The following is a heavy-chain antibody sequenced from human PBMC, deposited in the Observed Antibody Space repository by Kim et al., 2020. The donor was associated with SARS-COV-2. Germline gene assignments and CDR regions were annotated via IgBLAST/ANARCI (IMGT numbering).Heavy chain of an antibody. CDR2: IHQSGST. J-gene: IGHJ6*02. Sequence: SETLSLTCAVYGGSFSGHYWSWIRQPPRKGLEWIWEIHQSGSTNYNPSLKSRVTISIDTSKNQFSLKLSSVTAADTGFYYCARGRAGVVPAPILGIGPHYDYFIMDVWGHGTTVTVSS. V-gene: IGHV4-34*01. CDR3: ARGRAGVVPAPILGIGPHYDYFIMDV. CDR1: GGSFSGHY. D-gene: IGHD2-2*02.